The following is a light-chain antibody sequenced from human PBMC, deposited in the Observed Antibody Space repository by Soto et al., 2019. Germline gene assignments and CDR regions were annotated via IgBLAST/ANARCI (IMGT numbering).Light chain of an antibody. J-gene: IGKJ5*01. CDR1: QSIRSY. V-gene: IGKV1-39*01. Sequence: DIQMTQSPSSLSAVVGDRVTITCRTSQSIRSYLNWYQQKSGKAPTLLISAASNLQSGVPYRFSGSGSGTDFTLTISSLQPEDVATYYCQHRHSTPRITFGQGTRLEIK. CDR2: AAS. CDR3: QHRHSTPRIT.